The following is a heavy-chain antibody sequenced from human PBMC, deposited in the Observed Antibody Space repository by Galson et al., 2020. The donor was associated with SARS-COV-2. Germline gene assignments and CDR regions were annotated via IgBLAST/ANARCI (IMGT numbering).Heavy chain of an antibody. Sequence: GGSLRLSCAASGFTVGSRWISWVRRAPGKGLEWVSLIDAAGNPFYADSIKGSFTISRDNSRNIVFLQMTSLRAVDTAVYYCLREGDTIYPDYWGPGTLVTVSS. CDR1: GFTVGSRW. CDR3: LREGDTIYPDY. V-gene: IGHV3-53*01. CDR2: IDAAGNP. J-gene: IGHJ4*02. D-gene: IGHD3-10*01.